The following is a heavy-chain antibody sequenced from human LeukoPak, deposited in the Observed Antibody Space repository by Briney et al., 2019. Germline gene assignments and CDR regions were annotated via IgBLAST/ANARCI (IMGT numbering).Heavy chain of an antibody. Sequence: PSETLSLTCAVYGGSFSGYYWSWIRQPPGKGLEWIGEINHSGGTNYNPSLKSRVTISVDTSKNQFSLKLSSVTAADTAVYYCARESAWSGYEGSYYYYYGMDVWGQGTTVTVSS. CDR2: INHSGGT. D-gene: IGHD3-3*01. CDR3: ARESAWSGYEGSYYYYYGMDV. V-gene: IGHV4-34*01. CDR1: GGSFSGYY. J-gene: IGHJ6*02.